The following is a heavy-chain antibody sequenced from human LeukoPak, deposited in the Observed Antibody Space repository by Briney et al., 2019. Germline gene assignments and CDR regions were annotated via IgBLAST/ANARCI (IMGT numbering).Heavy chain of an antibody. CDR3: AKLDIAAAGE. D-gene: IGHD6-13*01. Sequence: GGSLRLSFAASGFTFDDYGMSWVRQAPGKGLEWVSTINWDGDSTDYADSVKGRFTISRDNAKNSLYLHLSSLTVEDTAFYYCAKLDIAAAGEWGQGTLVTVSS. J-gene: IGHJ4*02. CDR2: INWDGDST. V-gene: IGHV3-20*03. CDR1: GFTFDDYG.